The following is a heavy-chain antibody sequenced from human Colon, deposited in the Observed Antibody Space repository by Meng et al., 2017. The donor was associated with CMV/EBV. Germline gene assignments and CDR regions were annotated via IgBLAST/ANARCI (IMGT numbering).Heavy chain of an antibody. CDR1: GYTFTGYY. D-gene: IGHD3-3*01. CDR2: ISAYNGNT. Sequence: ASVKVSCKASGYTFTGYYMHWVRQAPGQGLEWMGWISAYNGNTNYAQKLQGRVTMTTDTSTSTAYMELRSLRSDDTAVYYCARDSHRYYDFWSGYYPSDAFDIWGQGTMVTVSS. CDR3: ARDSHRYYDFWSGYYPSDAFDI. V-gene: IGHV1-18*04. J-gene: IGHJ3*02.